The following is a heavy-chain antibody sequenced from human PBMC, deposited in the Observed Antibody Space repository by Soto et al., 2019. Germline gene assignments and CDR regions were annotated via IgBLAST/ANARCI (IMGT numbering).Heavy chain of an antibody. Sequence: QVQLVQSGAEVKKPGASVKVSCKASGYTFTTYGISWVRQAPGQGLEWMGWISAYNGNTNYALKFQGRVTMTTDTSTSTAYMELRSLRSDDTAVYYCARSGDPVDYFYYYGMHVWGQGTTVTVSS. D-gene: IGHD4-17*01. CDR2: ISAYNGNT. CDR3: ARSGDPVDYFYYYGMHV. V-gene: IGHV1-18*01. CDR1: GYTFTTYG. J-gene: IGHJ6*02.